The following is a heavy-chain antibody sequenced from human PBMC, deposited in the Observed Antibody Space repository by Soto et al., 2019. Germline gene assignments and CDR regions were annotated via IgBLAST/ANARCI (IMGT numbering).Heavy chain of an antibody. V-gene: IGHV4-34*01. CDR1: GGSFSGYY. D-gene: IGHD2-2*01. J-gene: IGHJ4*02. CDR2: INHSGST. CDR3: ARGYCSSTSCHNYFEY. Sequence: QVQLQQWGAGLLKPSETLSLTCAVYGGSFSGYYWSWIRQPPGKGLEWIGEINHSGSTNYNPSLKSRVTISVDTSKNQFSLKLSSVTAADTAVYYCARGYCSSTSCHNYFEYWGQGTLVTVSS.